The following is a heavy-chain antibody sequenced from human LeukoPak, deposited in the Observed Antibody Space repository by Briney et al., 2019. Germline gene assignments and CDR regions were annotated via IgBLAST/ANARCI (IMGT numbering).Heavy chain of an antibody. D-gene: IGHD3-9*01. CDR3: AGRGQRYFRD. CDR2: IYKIGNT. CDR1: GDSISTAY. J-gene: IGHJ1*01. V-gene: IGHV4-59*08. Sequence: PETLSLTCSVSGDSISTAYWSWIRQSPEKGLEWIGYIYKIGNTDYNPSLKSRVTISLDTSKNQLSLSLKSVTAADTAVYYCAGRGQRYFRDWGQGTLVTVSS.